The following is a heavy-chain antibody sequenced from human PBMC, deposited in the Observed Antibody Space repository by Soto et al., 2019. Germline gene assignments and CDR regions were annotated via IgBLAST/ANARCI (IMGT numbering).Heavy chain of an antibody. J-gene: IGHJ2*01. Sequence: QVQLVQSGPEVKKPGASVKVSCQASGYTFSNYGISWVRQAPGQGLEWMGWIGPYNGNTDYAQNFQGRVTMTRDTSTNTAYMVLRSLRFDDTALYYCARCYCSIGSCYTCWHFDLWGRGALLTVSS. D-gene: IGHD2-15*01. CDR2: IGPYNGNT. CDR1: GYTFSNYG. V-gene: IGHV1-18*01. CDR3: ARCYCSIGSCYTCWHFDL.